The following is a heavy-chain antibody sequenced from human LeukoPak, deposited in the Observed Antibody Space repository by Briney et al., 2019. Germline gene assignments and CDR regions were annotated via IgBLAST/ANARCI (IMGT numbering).Heavy chain of an antibody. CDR1: GYTFTSYY. V-gene: IGHV1-46*01. J-gene: IGHJ4*02. CDR3: ARSAPDFSSSH. CDR2: INPSGGST. Sequence: ASVKVSCKASGYTFTSYYMHWVRHAPGQGLEWMGIINPSGGSTSYAQKFQGRDTMTRDTSTSTVYMELSSLRSEDTAVYYCARSAPDFSSSHWGQGTLVTVSS. D-gene: IGHD2-2*01.